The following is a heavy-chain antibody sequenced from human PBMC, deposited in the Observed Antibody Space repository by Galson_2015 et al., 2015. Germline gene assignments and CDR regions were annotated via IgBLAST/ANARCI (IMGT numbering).Heavy chain of an antibody. CDR2: IDWDDDK. V-gene: IGHV2-70*04. CDR3: ARDWGNYYYYYMDV. J-gene: IGHJ6*03. Sequence: PALVKPTQTLTLTCTFSGFSLSTSGMRVSWIRQPPGKALEWLARIDWDDDKFYSTSLKTRLTISKDTSKNQVVLTMTNMDPVDTATYYCARDWGNYYYYYMDVWGKGTTVTVSS. D-gene: IGHD7-27*01. CDR1: GFSLSTSGMR.